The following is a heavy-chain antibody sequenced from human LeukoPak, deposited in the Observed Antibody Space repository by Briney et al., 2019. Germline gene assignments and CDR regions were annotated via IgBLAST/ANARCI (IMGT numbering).Heavy chain of an antibody. Sequence: PGGSLRLSCAASGFTFSDYEMNWVRQAPGKGLEWVSSISSIRNYIYYADSVKGRFTVSRDNAKNSLYLQMNSLRAEDTAVYYCARDDYGDSQYYYYGMDVWGQGTTVTVSS. CDR1: GFTFSDYE. D-gene: IGHD4-17*01. V-gene: IGHV3-21*01. CDR3: ARDDYGDSQYYYYGMDV. CDR2: ISSIRNYI. J-gene: IGHJ6*02.